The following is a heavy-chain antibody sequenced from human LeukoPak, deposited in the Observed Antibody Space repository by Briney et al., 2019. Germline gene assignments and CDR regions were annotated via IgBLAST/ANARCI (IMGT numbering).Heavy chain of an antibody. CDR1: GGTFSSYT. CDR3: ARVGGSLAGSFDY. J-gene: IGHJ4*02. V-gene: IGHV1-69*02. D-gene: IGHD6-19*01. Sequence: ASVKVSCKASGGTFSSYTISWVRQAPGQGLEWMGRIIPILGIANYAQKFQGRVTITADKSTSTAYMELSSLRSEDTAVYYCARVGGSLAGSFDYWGQGTLVTVSS. CDR2: IIPILGIA.